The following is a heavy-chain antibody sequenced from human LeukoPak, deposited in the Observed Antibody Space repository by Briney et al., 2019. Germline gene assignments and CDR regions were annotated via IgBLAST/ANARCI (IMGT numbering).Heavy chain of an antibody. CDR2: ISSSSSTI. J-gene: IGHJ4*02. D-gene: IGHD5-24*01. CDR1: GFTFSSYS. V-gene: IGHV3-48*04. Sequence: GGSLRLSCAASGFTFSSYSMNWVRQAPGKGLEWVSHISSSSSTIYYADSVKGRFTISRDNAKNSVYLQIHNLRAEDTAVYYCARDLGWLQSDYWGQGTLVTVSS. CDR3: ARDLGWLQSDY.